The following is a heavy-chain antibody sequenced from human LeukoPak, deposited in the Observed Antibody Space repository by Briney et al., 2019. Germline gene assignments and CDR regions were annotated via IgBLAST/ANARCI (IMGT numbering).Heavy chain of an antibody. D-gene: IGHD2-2*01. J-gene: IGHJ3*01. CDR3: ARDPDCSSTTCYGGAFDV. CDR1: GGSISSYY. Sequence: NPSETLSLTCTVSGGSISSYYWSWIRQPAGKGLEWIGRIYTSGSTNYNPSLKSRVTMSVDTSKNQLSLQLNSVTSEDTAVYYCARDPDCSSTTCYGGAFDVWGQGTMVTVSS. V-gene: IGHV4-4*07. CDR2: IYTSGST.